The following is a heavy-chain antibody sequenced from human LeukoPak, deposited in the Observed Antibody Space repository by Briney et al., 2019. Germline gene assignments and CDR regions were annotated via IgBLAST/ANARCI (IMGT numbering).Heavy chain of an antibody. CDR2: INHSGST. Sequence: SETLSLTCAVYGGSFSGYYWSWIRQPPGKGLEWIGEINHSGSTNYNPSLKSRVTISVDTSKNQFSLKLSSGTAADTAVYYCARTSRYCSSTSCAPLDYWGQGTLVTVSS. V-gene: IGHV4-34*01. CDR3: ARTSRYCSSTSCAPLDY. J-gene: IGHJ4*02. D-gene: IGHD2-2*01. CDR1: GGSFSGYY.